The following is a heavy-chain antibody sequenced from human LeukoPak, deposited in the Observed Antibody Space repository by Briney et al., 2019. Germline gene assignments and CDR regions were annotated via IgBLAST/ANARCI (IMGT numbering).Heavy chain of an antibody. CDR1: GSISTRYW. CDR2: IYPGDSDT. Sequence: GEPPQTSFKGSGSISTRYWIGWVRPIPGKGLEWMGIIYPGDSDTRYSPFFQGQVTISADKSITTAYLQWSSLTASDTAMYYCARLEAGLEYSDDWGQGTLVTVSS. J-gene: IGHJ4*02. D-gene: IGHD5-24*01. CDR3: ARLEAGLEYSDD. V-gene: IGHV5-51*01.